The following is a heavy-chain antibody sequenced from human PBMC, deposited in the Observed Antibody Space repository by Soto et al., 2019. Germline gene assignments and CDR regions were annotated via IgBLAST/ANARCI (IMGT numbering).Heavy chain of an antibody. V-gene: IGHV4-59*08. CDR2: IYYSGST. D-gene: IGHD4-17*01. Sequence: QVQLQESGQGLVKPSETLSLTCTVSGGSISSYYWSWIRQPPGKGLEWIGYIYYSGSTNYNPSLKSRVTISVDTSKNQFSLKLSSVTAADTAVYYCARRYGVYFDYWGQGTLVTVSS. CDR1: GGSISSYY. J-gene: IGHJ4*02. CDR3: ARRYGVYFDY.